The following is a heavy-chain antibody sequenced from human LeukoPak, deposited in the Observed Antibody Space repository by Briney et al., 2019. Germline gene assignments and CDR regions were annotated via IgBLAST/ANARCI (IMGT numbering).Heavy chain of an antibody. CDR3: ARGLSARDYYDSSGYYYRFDP. J-gene: IGHJ5*02. CDR1: GGSISSNSFY. CDR2: IYYSGST. V-gene: IGHV4-39*07. D-gene: IGHD3-22*01. Sequence: SETLSLTCTVSGGSISSNSFYWGWIRQPPGKGLEWIGSIYYSGSTYYNPSLKSRVTISVDTSKNQFSLKLSSVTAADTAVYYCARGLSARDYYDSSGYYYRFDPWGQGTLVTVSS.